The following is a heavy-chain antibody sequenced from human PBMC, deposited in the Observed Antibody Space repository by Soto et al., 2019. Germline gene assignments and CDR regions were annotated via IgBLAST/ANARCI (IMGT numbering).Heavy chain of an antibody. V-gene: IGHV3-33*01. CDR1: GFTFSIYG. CDR3: ARKGIVGATGAYYGMDV. CDR2: IWYDGSNK. J-gene: IGHJ6*02. D-gene: IGHD1-26*01. Sequence: PGGSLRLSCAASGFTFSIYGMHWVRQAPGKGLEWVAVIWYDGSNKYYADSVKGRFTISRDNSKNTLYLQMNSLRAEDTAVYYCARKGIVGATGAYYGMDVWGQGTTVTVSS.